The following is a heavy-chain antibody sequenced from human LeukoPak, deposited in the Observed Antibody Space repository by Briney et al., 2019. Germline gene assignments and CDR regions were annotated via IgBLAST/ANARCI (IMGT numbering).Heavy chain of an antibody. Sequence: SQTLSLTCTVSGGSISSGGYYCSWIRQHPGKGLEWIGYIYYSGSTYYNPSLKSRVTISVDTSKNQFSLKLSSVTAADTAVYYCARDNCGGDCYHNYFDYWGQGTLVTVSS. J-gene: IGHJ4*02. CDR1: GGSISSGGYY. CDR2: IYYSGST. D-gene: IGHD2-21*02. CDR3: ARDNCGGDCYHNYFDY. V-gene: IGHV4-31*03.